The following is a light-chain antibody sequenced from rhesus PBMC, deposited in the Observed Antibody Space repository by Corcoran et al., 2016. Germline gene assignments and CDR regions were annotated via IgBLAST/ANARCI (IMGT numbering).Light chain of an antibody. V-gene: IGKV1-22*01. CDR3: LQYTSSPYS. J-gene: IGKJ2*01. Sequence: DIQMTQSPSSLSASVGDTVTITCRASQSISSWVACYQQKQGKAPKPLISTASSWQRGVPSRFSGSGSGTEFTLTINSLQPEDFATYYCLQYTSSPYSFGQGTKVEIK. CDR2: TAS. CDR1: QSISSW.